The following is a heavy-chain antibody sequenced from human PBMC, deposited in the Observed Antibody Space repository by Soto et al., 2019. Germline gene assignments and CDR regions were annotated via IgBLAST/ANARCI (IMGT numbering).Heavy chain of an antibody. CDR2: IGRRSDI. J-gene: IGHJ6*02. CDR1: GFSFSTYS. V-gene: IGHV3-21*01. CDR3: AREETAWPLAYGLDV. Sequence: GGSMRLSCEASGFSFSTYSMHWVRQAPGKGLEWVSSIGRRSDIYYADSVKGRFTISRDNAKNSVSLQMNSLRDEDTAVYYCAREETAWPLAYGLDVWGQGTTVTVS. D-gene: IGHD2-21*02.